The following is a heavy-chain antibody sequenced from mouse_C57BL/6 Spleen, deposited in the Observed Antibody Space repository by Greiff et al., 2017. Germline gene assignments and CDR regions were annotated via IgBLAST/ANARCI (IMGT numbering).Heavy chain of an antibody. Sequence: EVHLVESGGGLVQPGGSLSLSCAASGFTFTDYYMSWVRQPPGKALEWLGFIRNKANGYTTEYSASVKGRFTISRDNSQSILYLQMNALRAEDSATYYCARYRGGFYYFDYWGQGTTLTVSS. CDR1: GFTFTDYY. CDR3: ARYRGGFYYFDY. J-gene: IGHJ2*01. V-gene: IGHV7-3*01. CDR2: IRNKANGYTT.